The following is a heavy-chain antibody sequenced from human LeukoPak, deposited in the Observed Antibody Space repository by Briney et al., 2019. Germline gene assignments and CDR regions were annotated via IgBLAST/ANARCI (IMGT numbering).Heavy chain of an antibody. Sequence: PSQTLSLTCTVSGGSISSGSYDWYWIRQPAGKGLEWIGHIYTSGSSNYSPSLKSRVTISVDTSKNQFSLKLTSVTAAGTAVYYCTKGRGIWGQGTLVTVSS. CDR1: GGSISSGSYD. V-gene: IGHV4-61*09. CDR2: IYTSGSS. J-gene: IGHJ4*02. CDR3: TKGRGI. D-gene: IGHD3-10*01.